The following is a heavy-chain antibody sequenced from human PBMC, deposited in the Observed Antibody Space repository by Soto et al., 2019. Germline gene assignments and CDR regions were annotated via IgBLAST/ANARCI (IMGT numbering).Heavy chain of an antibody. CDR3: ARLYSQTGTTSPGIDY. CDR2: MNPNSGNT. CDR1: GYTFTSYD. Sequence: QVQLVQSGAEVKKPGASVKVSCKASGYTFTSYDINWVRQATGQGLEWMGWMNPNSGNTGYAQKYKGRVTMTKNTTISTAYKELSSLRSEDTAVYYCARLYSQTGTTSPGIDYWGQGTLVTVSS. J-gene: IGHJ4*02. V-gene: IGHV1-8*01. D-gene: IGHD1-7*01.